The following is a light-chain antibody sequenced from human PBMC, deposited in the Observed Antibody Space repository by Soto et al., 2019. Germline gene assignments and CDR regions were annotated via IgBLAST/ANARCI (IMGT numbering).Light chain of an antibody. CDR2: GAS. Sequence: EIVMTQSPATLSVSPGARATLSCMASQSVSSNLALYQQKPGQAPRLLIYGASTRATGIPARFSGSGSGTEFTLTISSLQSEDFAVYYCQQYNNWPSWTFGQGTKGEIK. CDR1: QSVSSN. V-gene: IGKV3-15*01. CDR3: QQYNNWPSWT. J-gene: IGKJ1*01.